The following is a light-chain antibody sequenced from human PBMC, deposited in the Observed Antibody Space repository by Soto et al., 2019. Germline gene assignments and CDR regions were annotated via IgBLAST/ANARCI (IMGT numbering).Light chain of an antibody. CDR1: QGISNY. Sequence: DIQMTQSPSSLSPSVGDRVTITCRASQGISNYLAWYQQKPGKVPKLLIYAASSLQSEVPSRFSGSGSGTDYTLTISNLQREDFATYYCQQSYSNPITFGQGTRLEIK. V-gene: IGKV1-39*01. J-gene: IGKJ5*01. CDR3: QQSYSNPIT. CDR2: AAS.